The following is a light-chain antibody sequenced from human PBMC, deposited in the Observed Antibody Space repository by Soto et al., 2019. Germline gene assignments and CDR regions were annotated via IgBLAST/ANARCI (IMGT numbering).Light chain of an antibody. J-gene: IGKJ1*01. CDR3: QHYNSYSEA. CDR2: KAS. Sequence: DIQMTQSPSTLSGSGGDRVTITCRASQTISSWLAWYQQKPGKAPKLLIYKASTLKSGVPSRFSGSGSGTEFTLTIRSLQPDDFATYYCQHYNSYSEAFGQGTKVDIK. V-gene: IGKV1-5*03. CDR1: QTISSW.